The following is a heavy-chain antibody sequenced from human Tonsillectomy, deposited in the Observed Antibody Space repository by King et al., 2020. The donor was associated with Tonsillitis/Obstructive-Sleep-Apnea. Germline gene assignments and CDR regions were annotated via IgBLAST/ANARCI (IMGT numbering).Heavy chain of an antibody. D-gene: IGHD6-6*01. CDR3: GRLDSSSSISGRNWFDP. Sequence: VQLLQSGAEVKKPVESLKISCKGSGYSFTSYWIGWVRQMPGKGLEWMGIIYPGASDTRDSPSFQGQVTISADKSISTAYLQWSSLKASDTAMYYCGRLDSSSSISGRNWFDPWGQGTLVTVSS. J-gene: IGHJ5*02. CDR1: GYSFTSYW. V-gene: IGHV5-51*01. CDR2: IYPGASDT.